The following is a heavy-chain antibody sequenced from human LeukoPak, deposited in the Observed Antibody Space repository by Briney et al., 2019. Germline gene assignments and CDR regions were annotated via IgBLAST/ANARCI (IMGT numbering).Heavy chain of an antibody. D-gene: IGHD1-26*01. V-gene: IGHV3-48*03. CDR3: VRGPGYTRSNGWFDP. CDR1: GFTFRTYE. CDR2: IISSGSAM. Sequence: PGGSLRLSCAASGFTFRTYEMDWVRQAPGKGLEWVAYIISSGSAMDYADSVKGRFTISRDNTKNSLYLQMNSLRGEDTAVYYCVRGPGYTRSNGWFDPWGQGTLVTVSS. J-gene: IGHJ5*02.